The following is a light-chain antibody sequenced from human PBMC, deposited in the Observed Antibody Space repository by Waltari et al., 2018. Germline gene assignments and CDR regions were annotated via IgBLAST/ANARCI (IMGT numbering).Light chain of an antibody. J-gene: IGLJ2*01. V-gene: IGLV1-44*01. CDR3: AAGDDSLGGPV. CDR1: ISNIGSNT. CDR2: SND. Sequence: QSLLTQPPSASGTPGQRVTISCSGGISNIGSNTINWYRQFPGTAPKVLIYSNDQRTSWGPERFSGSKSGPSASLAISGLQSEDEADYYCAAGDDSLGGPVFGGGTKLTVL.